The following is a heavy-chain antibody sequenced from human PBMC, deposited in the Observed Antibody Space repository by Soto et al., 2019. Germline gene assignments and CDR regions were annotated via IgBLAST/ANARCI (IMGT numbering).Heavy chain of an antibody. CDR3: ARDVSNYYYYMDV. Sequence: KPSETLSLTCTVSGGSISSGGYYWSWIRQHPGKGLEWIGYIYYSGSTYYNPSLKSRVTISVDTSKNQFSLKLSSVTAADTAVYYCARDVSNYYYYMDVWGKGTTVTVSS. V-gene: IGHV4-31*03. CDR2: IYYSGST. J-gene: IGHJ6*03. CDR1: GGSISSGGYY.